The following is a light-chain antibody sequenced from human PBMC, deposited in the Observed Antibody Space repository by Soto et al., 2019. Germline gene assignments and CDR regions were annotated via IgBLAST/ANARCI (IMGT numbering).Light chain of an antibody. V-gene: IGLV2-14*01. Sequence: QSALTQPASVSGSPGQSITISCTGTSSDVGGYNYVSWYQQHPGKAPKLMIHEVSNRPSGVSNRFSGSKSGNTASLTISGLQAEDEADYYCSSYTSSTTYVFGTGTKLTVL. CDR3: SSYTSSTTYV. CDR1: SSDVGGYNY. J-gene: IGLJ1*01. CDR2: EVS.